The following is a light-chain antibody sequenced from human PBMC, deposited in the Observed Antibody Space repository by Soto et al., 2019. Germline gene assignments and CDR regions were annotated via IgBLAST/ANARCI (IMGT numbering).Light chain of an antibody. CDR3: QHQGT. Sequence: EIVLTQSPATLSLSPGERATLSCRASQSVSSYLAWYQQKPGQAPRLLIYGASNRATGIPARFSGSGSGTDFTLTISSLQPDDFATYYCQHQGTFGQGTKV. V-gene: IGKV3-11*01. J-gene: IGKJ1*01. CDR1: QSVSSY. CDR2: GAS.